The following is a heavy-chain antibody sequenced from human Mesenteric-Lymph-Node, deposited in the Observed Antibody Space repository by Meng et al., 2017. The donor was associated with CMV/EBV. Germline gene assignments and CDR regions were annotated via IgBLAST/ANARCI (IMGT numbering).Heavy chain of an antibody. D-gene: IGHD3-10*01. CDR1: GASIRSSGYS. J-gene: IGHJ4*02. V-gene: IGHV4-30-2*01. Sequence: SGASIRSSGYSWSWIRQQPGKGLEWIGYIYHSGSTYNNPSFKTRVIISVDRSKNQFSLKLGSVTAADTAVYYCARGGFGELLSFDFWGQGTLVTVSS. CDR3: ARGGFGELLSFDF. CDR2: IYHSGST.